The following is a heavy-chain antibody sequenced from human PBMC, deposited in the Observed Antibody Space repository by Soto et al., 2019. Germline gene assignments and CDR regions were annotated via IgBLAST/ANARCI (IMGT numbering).Heavy chain of an antibody. J-gene: IGHJ6*02. D-gene: IGHD1-7*01. CDR2: ISTYNGKT. Sequence: QVQLVQSGAEVKKSGASVKVSCKASGYAFTTYGFSWVRQAPGQGLEWMGWISTYNGKTQYVQKLQGRVTMTTDTSTNTAYMELRSLRSDDTAVYFCARDLGLELPIHMDVWGQGTTVTVSS. CDR3: ARDLGLELPIHMDV. V-gene: IGHV1-18*01. CDR1: GYAFTTYG.